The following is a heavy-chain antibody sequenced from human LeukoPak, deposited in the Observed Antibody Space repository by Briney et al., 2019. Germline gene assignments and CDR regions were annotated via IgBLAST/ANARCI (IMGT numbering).Heavy chain of an antibody. V-gene: IGHV1-18*01. CDR1: GYTFTSYG. J-gene: IGHJ6*03. Sequence: GASVKVSCKASGYTFTSYGISWVRQAPGQGLEWMGWISAYNGNTNYAQKLQGRVTMTTDTSTSTAYMELRSLRSDDTAVYYCARSPYIAATIFEYYYYYMDVWGKGTTVTISS. CDR3: ARSPYIAATIFEYYYYYMDV. D-gene: IGHD5-12*01. CDR2: ISAYNGNT.